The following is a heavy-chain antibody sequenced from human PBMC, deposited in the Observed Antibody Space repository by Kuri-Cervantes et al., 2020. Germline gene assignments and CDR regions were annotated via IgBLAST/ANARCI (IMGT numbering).Heavy chain of an antibody. CDR1: GGSISSSSYY. J-gene: IGHJ4*02. D-gene: IGHD3-16*01. CDR3: ARRAKGGTYNDY. CDR2: FFHSGST. Sequence: SETLSLTCTVSGGSISSSSYYWGWIRQPPGKGLEWIGSFFHSGSTSYRPSLKSRITMSVDTSRNQLSLSLSSVTAADTAIYYCARRAKGGTYNDYWGQGTLVTVSS. V-gene: IGHV4-39*07.